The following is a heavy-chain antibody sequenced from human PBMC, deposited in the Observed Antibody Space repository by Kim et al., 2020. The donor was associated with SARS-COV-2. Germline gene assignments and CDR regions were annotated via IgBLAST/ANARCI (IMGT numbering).Heavy chain of an antibody. J-gene: IGHJ4*02. V-gene: IGHV1-2*02. CDR3: ASSSSWYVGADY. D-gene: IGHD6-13*01. Sequence: NDAQKFQGRVTMTRDTSISTAYMELSRLRSDDTAVYYCASSSSWYVGADYWGQGTLVTVSS.